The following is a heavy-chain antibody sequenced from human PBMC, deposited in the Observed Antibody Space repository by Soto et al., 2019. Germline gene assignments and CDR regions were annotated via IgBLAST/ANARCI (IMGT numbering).Heavy chain of an antibody. J-gene: IGHJ3*02. D-gene: IGHD2-15*01. V-gene: IGHV3-23*01. CDR2: ISESGDSI. CDR3: AKIGYCSGGSCLVWAFDI. CDR1: GVTFGNFV. Sequence: PGGSLRLACVASGVTFGNFVMSYVRQAPGKGLEWVSGISESGDSIYYADSVKGRFTISRDNSKNTLSLQMNSLRAEDTAIYYCAKIGYCSGGSCLVWAFDIWGQGTMVTVSS.